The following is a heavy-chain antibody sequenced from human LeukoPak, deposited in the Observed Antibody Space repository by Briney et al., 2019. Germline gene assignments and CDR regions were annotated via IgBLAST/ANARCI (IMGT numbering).Heavy chain of an antibody. CDR1: GFTFSSYG. D-gene: IGHD6-13*01. CDR3: AKDLTRAAAGQCFDY. CDR2: IRYDGSNK. Sequence: PGGSLRLSCAASGFTFSSYGMHWVRQAPGKGLEWVAFIRYDGSNKYYADSVKGRFTISRDNSKNTLYLQMNGLRAEDTAVYYCAKDLTRAAAGQCFDYWGQGTLVTVSS. J-gene: IGHJ4*02. V-gene: IGHV3-30*02.